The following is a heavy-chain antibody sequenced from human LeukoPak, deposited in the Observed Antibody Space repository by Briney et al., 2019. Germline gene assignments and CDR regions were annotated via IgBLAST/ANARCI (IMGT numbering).Heavy chain of an antibody. CDR2: IRFVGTNK. D-gene: IGHD3-10*01. Sequence: GGSLRLSCAASGFSFSNYGIHWVRQAAGKWLEWVVFIRFVGTNKFYADSVKGRFTISRANANNSLYLQMNSLRAEDTALYYCARDTHYYGSGSPAFDIWGQGTMVTVSS. V-gene: IGHV3-30*02. CDR1: GFSFSNYG. CDR3: ARDTHYYGSGSPAFDI. J-gene: IGHJ3*02.